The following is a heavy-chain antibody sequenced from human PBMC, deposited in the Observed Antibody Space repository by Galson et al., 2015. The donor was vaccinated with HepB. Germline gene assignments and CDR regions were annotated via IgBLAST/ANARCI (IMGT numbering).Heavy chain of an antibody. CDR3: ARDMGWLPYYYGMDV. J-gene: IGHJ6*02. CDR1: GFTFSSYG. V-gene: IGHV3-33*01. CDR2: IWYDGSNK. D-gene: IGHD5-12*01. Sequence: SLRLSCAASGFTFSSYGMHWVRQAPGKGLEWVAVIWYDGSNKYYADSVKGRFTISRDNSKNTLYLQMNSLRAEDTAVYYCARDMGWLPYYYGMDVWGQGTTVTVSS.